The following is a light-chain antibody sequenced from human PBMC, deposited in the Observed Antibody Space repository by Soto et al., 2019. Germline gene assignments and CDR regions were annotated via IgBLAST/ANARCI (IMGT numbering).Light chain of an antibody. J-gene: IGKJ4*01. CDR1: QGINSY. CDR3: QQLNTYPLT. V-gene: IGKV1-9*01. CDR2: GAS. Sequence: DIQLTQSPSFLSASVGDRVTITCRANQGINSYLAWYQQEPGKGPNLLVFGASTLQSGVPSRFSGSGSGTEFTLTISSLQPEDAATYYCQQLNTYPLTFGGGTKVEIK.